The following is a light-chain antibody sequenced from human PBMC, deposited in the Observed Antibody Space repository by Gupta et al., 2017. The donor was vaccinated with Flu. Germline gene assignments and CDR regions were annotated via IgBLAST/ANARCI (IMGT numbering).Light chain of an antibody. CDR2: DVS. V-gene: IGLV2-11*01. Sequence: QSALTQPRSVSGSPGQSVTLSCTGTTSDVGGYNYVSWYQQHPGKAPKLMTYDVSKRPSGVPDRFSGAKSGNTASLTISGLQAEDEADYYCCSYAGSYHWVFGGGTKLTVL. J-gene: IGLJ3*02. CDR1: TSDVGGYNY. CDR3: CSYAGSYHWV.